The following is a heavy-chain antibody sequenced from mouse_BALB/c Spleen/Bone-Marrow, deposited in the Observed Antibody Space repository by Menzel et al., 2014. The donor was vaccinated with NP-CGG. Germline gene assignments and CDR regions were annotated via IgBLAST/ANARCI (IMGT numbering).Heavy chain of an antibody. V-gene: IGHV14-3*02. CDR3: ARDDYDDYYAMDY. CDR1: GFNIKDTY. J-gene: IGHJ4*01. CDR2: IDPANGNT. D-gene: IGHD2-4*01. Sequence: VQLQQSGAELVKPGASVKLSCTASGFNIKDTYMHWVKQRPEQGLEWIGRIDPANGNTKYDPKFQDKATITTDTSSNTAYLQLSSLTSEDTAVYYCARDDYDDYYAMDYWGQGTPVTVSS.